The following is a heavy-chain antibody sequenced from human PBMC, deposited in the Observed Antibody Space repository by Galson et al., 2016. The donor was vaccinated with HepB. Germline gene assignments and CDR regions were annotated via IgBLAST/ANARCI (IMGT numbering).Heavy chain of an antibody. D-gene: IGHD1-14*01. CDR1: GFTVGNNY. V-gene: IGHV3-66*01. Sequence: SLRLSCAASGFTVGNNYMSWVRQAPGKGLEWVSLIYSGGNTLYADSVQGRFSISRDNSKNTLYLQMNSLSAEGTAVYYCARNPGASTGGWGQGTLVTVSS. J-gene: IGHJ4*02. CDR2: IYSGGNT. CDR3: ARNPGASTGG.